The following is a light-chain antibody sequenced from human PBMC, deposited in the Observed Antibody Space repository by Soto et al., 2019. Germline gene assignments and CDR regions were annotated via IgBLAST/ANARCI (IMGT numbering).Light chain of an antibody. Sequence: EIVMTQSPATLSVSPGERATLSCRASQSVSSNLAWYQQKPGQAPRLLIYGASTRATGIPARFSGSGSGTAFPLTISSLQSEDLAVYYCQQYNNWPGYTFGQGTKLEIK. V-gene: IGKV3-15*01. CDR3: QQYNNWPGYT. CDR1: QSVSSN. CDR2: GAS. J-gene: IGKJ2*01.